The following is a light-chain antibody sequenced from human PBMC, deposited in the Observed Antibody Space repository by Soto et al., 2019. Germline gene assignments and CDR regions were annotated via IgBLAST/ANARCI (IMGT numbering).Light chain of an antibody. J-gene: IGLJ2*01. CDR2: DVN. V-gene: IGLV2-11*01. CDR1: SSDVGGYDY. CDR3: CSYAGSSLV. Sequence: QSALTQPASVSGSPGQSITISCTGTSSDVGGYDYVSWYQQHPAKTPKLIIFDVNKRPSGVPDRFSGSKSGNTASLTISGLQPEDEADYYCCSYAGSSLVFGGGTKLTVL.